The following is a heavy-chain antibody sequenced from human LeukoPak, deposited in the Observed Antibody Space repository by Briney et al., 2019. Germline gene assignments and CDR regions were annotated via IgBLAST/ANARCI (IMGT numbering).Heavy chain of an antibody. J-gene: IGHJ4*02. CDR3: ARDPGRGGDY. CDR2: IYSSGKT. CDR1: GFTVSNNY. Sequence: GGSLRLSCAASGFTVSNNYMTWVRQAPGKGLECVSVIYSSGKTYYTDSVQGRFTASRDNSKNTLYLQMNSLRAEDTAVYYCARDPGRGGDYWGQGTLVTVSS. V-gene: IGHV3-53*01.